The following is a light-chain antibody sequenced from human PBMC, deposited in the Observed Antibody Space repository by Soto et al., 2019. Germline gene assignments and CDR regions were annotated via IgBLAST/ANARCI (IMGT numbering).Light chain of an antibody. J-gene: IGKJ2*01. Sequence: AIQLTQSPSSLSASVGDRVTITCRASQGISSALAWYQQKPGKAPKLLIYDASSLESGVPSRFSGSGSGTDFTLTISSLRPEDFATYYCQQFNSFGQGTKLEIK. V-gene: IGKV1-13*02. CDR1: QGISSA. CDR2: DAS. CDR3: QQFNS.